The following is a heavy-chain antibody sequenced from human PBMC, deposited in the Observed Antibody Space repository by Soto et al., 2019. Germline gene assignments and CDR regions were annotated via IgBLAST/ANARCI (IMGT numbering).Heavy chain of an antibody. CDR2: IIPIFGTA. CDR1: GGTFSSYA. D-gene: IGHD2-15*01. Sequence: SVKVSCKASGGTFSSYAISWVRQAPGQGLEWMGGIIPIFGTANYAQKFQGRVTITADESTSTAYMELSSLRVEDTAVYFCASCGKAVPATHWGQGILVTVSS. J-gene: IGHJ4*02. CDR3: ASCGKAVPATH. V-gene: IGHV1-69*13.